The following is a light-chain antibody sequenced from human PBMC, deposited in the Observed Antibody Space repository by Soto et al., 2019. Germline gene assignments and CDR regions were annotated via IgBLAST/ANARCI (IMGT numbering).Light chain of an antibody. CDR1: QSISSW. CDR3: QNHDSAPIT. Sequence: DIQMTQSPSSVSASVGDRVTVTCRASQSISSWLAWYQQKPGKPPNLLIYAASTLQSGVPSRFSGSGSGTDFTLTISSLQPGDVATYYCQNHDSAPITFGQGTRLEIK. CDR2: AAS. J-gene: IGKJ5*01. V-gene: IGKV1-27*01.